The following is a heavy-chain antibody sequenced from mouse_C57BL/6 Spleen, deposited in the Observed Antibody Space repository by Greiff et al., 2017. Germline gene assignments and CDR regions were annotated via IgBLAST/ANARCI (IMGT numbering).Heavy chain of an antibody. J-gene: IGHJ2*01. CDR2: IEPEDGDT. CDR1: GFNIKDYY. V-gene: IGHV14-1*01. CDR3: TTGRSLYYFDY. D-gene: IGHD6-1*01. Sequence: EVMLQQSGAELVRPGASVKLSCTASGFNIKDYYKHWVKQRPEQGLEWIGRIEPEDGDTEYDSKFQGKDTMTADTSSNTAYLQLSSLTSEDTAVYYYTTGRSLYYFDYWGQGTTLTVSS.